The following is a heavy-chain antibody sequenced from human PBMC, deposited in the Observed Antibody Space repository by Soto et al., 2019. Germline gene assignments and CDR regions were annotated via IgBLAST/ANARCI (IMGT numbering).Heavy chain of an antibody. V-gene: IGHV1-18*01. CDR1: GYTFTTYG. CDR2: ISPYNGNT. J-gene: IGHJ4*02. CDR3: TRGWFGECVYWFDY. Sequence: QVQLLQSGAEVKKPGASVKVSCKTSGYTFTTYGISWVRQSPGQGLEWMGWISPYNGNTQYAQKLNGRGTMTADTSSSTAYMDLRGLTSDDTAVYYCTRGWFGECVYWFDYWGQGTLVTVSS. D-gene: IGHD3-10*01.